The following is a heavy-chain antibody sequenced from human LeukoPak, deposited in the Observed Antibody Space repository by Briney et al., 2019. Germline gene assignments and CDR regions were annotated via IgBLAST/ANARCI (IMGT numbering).Heavy chain of an antibody. CDR3: TRVGYIDEGIDY. CDR1: GFPFSSYW. Sequence: GGSLRLSCVASGFPFSSYWITWVRQAPGKGLEWVANIKQDGSKKSYVDSVKGRFTISRDNAKNSLYLQTNSLRAEDTAIYYCTRVGYIDEGIDYWGQGTLVTVSS. CDR2: IKQDGSKK. V-gene: IGHV3-7*04. J-gene: IGHJ4*02. D-gene: IGHD5-24*01.